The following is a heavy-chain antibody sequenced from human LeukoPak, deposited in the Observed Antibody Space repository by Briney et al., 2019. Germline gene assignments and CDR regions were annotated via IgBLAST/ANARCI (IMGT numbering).Heavy chain of an antibody. D-gene: IGHD2-21*01. J-gene: IGHJ4*02. Sequence: GGSLRLSCAASGFTFSSYAMHWVRQAPGKGLEYVSAISSHGGSTYYANSVKGRFTISRDNSKNTLYLQMGSLRAEDMAVYYCARDADCGGDCYLYYFDYWGQGTLVTVSS. CDR1: GFTFSSYA. CDR2: ISSHGGST. V-gene: IGHV3-64*01. CDR3: ARDADCGGDCYLYYFDY.